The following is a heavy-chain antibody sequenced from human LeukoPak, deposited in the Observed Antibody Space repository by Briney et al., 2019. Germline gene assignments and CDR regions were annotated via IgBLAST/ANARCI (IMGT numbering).Heavy chain of an antibody. V-gene: IGHV1-69*04. CDR2: IIPILGIA. CDR1: GGTFSSYA. Sequence: SVKVSCKASGGTFSSYAISWVRQAPGQGLEWMGRIIPILGIANYAQKFQGRVTITADKSTSTAYMELSSLRSEDTAVYYCAREGDYYDSSGYYLPAPYYFDYWGQGTLVTVSS. J-gene: IGHJ4*02. CDR3: AREGDYYDSSGYYLPAPYYFDY. D-gene: IGHD3-22*01.